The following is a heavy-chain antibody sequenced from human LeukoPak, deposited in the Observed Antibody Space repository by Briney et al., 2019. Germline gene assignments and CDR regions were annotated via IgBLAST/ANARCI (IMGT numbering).Heavy chain of an antibody. CDR1: GYTFTSYY. CDR2: INPSGGST. J-gene: IGHJ3*02. Sequence: ASVKVSCKASGYTFTSYYMHWVRQAPGQGLEWMGIINPSGGSTSYAQKFQGRVTITRNTSISTAYMELSSLRSEDTAVYYCARVAYCGGDCQYAFDIWGQGTMVTVSS. V-gene: IGHV1-46*01. D-gene: IGHD2-21*02. CDR3: ARVAYCGGDCQYAFDI.